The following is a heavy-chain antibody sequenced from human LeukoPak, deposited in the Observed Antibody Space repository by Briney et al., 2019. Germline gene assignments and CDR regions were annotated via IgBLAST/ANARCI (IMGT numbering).Heavy chain of an antibody. Sequence: GGSLRLSCAASGFTFSTFGMYWVRQAPGKGLEWVAVIWYDGSNDDYADSVKGRFTISRDNSKNTLYLQMNSLRAEDTAVYYCATDRNSGKYYDYWGQGTLVTVSS. CDR2: IWYDGSND. CDR1: GFTFSTFG. D-gene: IGHD1-26*01. CDR3: ATDRNSGKYYDY. J-gene: IGHJ4*02. V-gene: IGHV3-33*01.